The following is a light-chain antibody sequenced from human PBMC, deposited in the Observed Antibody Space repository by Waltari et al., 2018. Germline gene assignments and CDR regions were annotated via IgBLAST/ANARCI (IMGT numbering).Light chain of an antibody. J-gene: IGKJ5*01. V-gene: IGKV4-1*01. CDR2: WVS. CDR3: QQYFNSPIA. Sequence: DIVMTHSPDSLLVSLGERATISCNSSQSILYTSNDNTYLAWYRQKAGQPPRFLVHWVSIRESGVPDRFRGVVSGTDFTLTISNLQLEDVAFYWCQQYFNSPIAFGQGTRLEIK. CDR1: QSILYTSNDNTY.